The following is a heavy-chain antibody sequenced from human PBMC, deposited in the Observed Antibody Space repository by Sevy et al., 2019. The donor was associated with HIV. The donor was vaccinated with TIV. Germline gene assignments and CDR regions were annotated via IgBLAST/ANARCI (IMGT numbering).Heavy chain of an antibody. Sequence: SETLSLTCTVSGGSVSSGSYYWSWIRQPPGKGLVWIGYICYSGSPNYNPSLKSRVTISVDTSKNQVSLKLISVTAADTAVYYCAGAPTTIFGVVTIFDYWGQGTLVTVSS. CDR3: AGAPTTIFGVVTIFDY. D-gene: IGHD3-3*01. V-gene: IGHV4-61*01. CDR2: ICYSGSP. CDR1: GGSVSSGSYY. J-gene: IGHJ4*02.